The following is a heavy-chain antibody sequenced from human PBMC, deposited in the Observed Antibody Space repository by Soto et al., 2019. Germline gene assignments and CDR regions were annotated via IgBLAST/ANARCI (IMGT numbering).Heavy chain of an antibody. CDR1: GYTFVDYF. D-gene: IGHD4-17*01. Sequence: GAAVKPSCKAPGYTFVDYFIHWVRQAPGQGLEWMGSINPSSDATDYSQKFRGRVTMARDTSIGTASMELSRLRSDDNAVYYCVSGLRRRLLDYWGQGTPVT. CDR2: INPSSDAT. CDR3: VSGLRRRLLDY. J-gene: IGHJ4*02. V-gene: IGHV1-2*02.